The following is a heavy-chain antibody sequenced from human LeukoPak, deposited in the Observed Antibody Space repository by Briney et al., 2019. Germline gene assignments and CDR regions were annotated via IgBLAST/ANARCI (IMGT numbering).Heavy chain of an antibody. CDR2: INPNSGGT. Sequence: ASVKVSCKASGGTFSSYAISWVRQAPGQGLEWMGWINPNSGGTNYAQKFQGRVTMTRDTSISTAYMELSRLRSDDTAVYYCARSYTVVEPSDYWGQGTLVTVSS. V-gene: IGHV1-2*02. J-gene: IGHJ4*02. CDR1: GGTFSSYA. CDR3: ARSYTVVEPSDY. D-gene: IGHD2-21*01.